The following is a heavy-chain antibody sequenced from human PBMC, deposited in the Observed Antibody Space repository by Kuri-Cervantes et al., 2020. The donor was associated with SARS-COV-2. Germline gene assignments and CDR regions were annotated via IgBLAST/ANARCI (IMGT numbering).Heavy chain of an antibody. Sequence: GGSLRLSCAASGFTSSRYGMHWVRQAPGKGLEWVAIIYYDGSYKHYAESVKGRFTISRDNSKNTLYLQMNSLRAEDTAVYYCARPMGIAVTPLKDAFDIWGQGTMVTVSS. V-gene: IGHV3-33*01. CDR3: ARPMGIAVTPLKDAFDI. CDR1: GFTSSRYG. CDR2: IYYDGSYK. J-gene: IGHJ3*02. D-gene: IGHD6-19*01.